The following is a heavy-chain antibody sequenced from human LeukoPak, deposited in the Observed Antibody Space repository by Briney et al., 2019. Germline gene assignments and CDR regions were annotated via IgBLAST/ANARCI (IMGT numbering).Heavy chain of an antibody. CDR2: IYSGGST. V-gene: IGHV3-53*01. CDR3: ARRSTAGEWFDP. CDR1: GFTASSNY. D-gene: IGHD3-16*01. J-gene: IGHJ5*02. Sequence: GGSLRLSCAASGFTASSNYMSWVRQAPGKGLEWVSVIYSGGSTYYADSVKGRFTISRDNSKNTLYLQMNSLRAEDTAVYYCARRSTAGEWFDPWGQGTLVTVSS.